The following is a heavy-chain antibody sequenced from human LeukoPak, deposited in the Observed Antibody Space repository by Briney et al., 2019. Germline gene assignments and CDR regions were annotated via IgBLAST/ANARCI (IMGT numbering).Heavy chain of an antibody. CDR2: THFGGST. CDR1: RGSITSDT. D-gene: IGHD1-26*01. J-gene: IGHJ4*02. CDR3: AREASGTFFN. Sequence: SEILSLTCSVSRGSITSDTWTWIRHPPGKTLECVGKTHFGGSTNYNPSLRGRVTISVDNSRKYFSLRLTSVTAADTAVYYCAREASGTFFNWGQGTLVSVSS. V-gene: IGHV4-59*01.